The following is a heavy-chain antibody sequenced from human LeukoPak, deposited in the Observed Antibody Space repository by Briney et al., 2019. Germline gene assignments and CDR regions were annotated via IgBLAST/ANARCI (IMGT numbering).Heavy chain of an antibody. CDR3: ASPEGGYSYRYVY. V-gene: IGHV1-69*13. CDR1: GGTFSSYA. D-gene: IGHD5-18*01. CDR2: IIPIFGTA. Sequence: SVKVSCKASGGTFSSYAISWVRQAPGQGLEWMGGIIPIFGTANYAQKFQGRVTITADESTSTAYMELSSLRSEDTAVYYCASPEGGYSYRYVYWGQGTLVTVSS. J-gene: IGHJ4*02.